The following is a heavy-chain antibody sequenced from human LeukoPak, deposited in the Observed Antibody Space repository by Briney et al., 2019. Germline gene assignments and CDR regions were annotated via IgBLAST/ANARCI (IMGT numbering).Heavy chain of an antibody. V-gene: IGHV4-59*12. Sequence: PSETLYLTCSVSDGSINSYYWNWIRRPPGKGLEWIGYIYYNGNTNYSPSLKSRVTMSVDTSKNLFSLKLSSVTAADTAVYYCARAAFRGYSSGPYSVWGQGTLVTVSS. CDR1: DGSINSYY. J-gene: IGHJ4*02. CDR3: ARAAFRGYSSGPYSV. D-gene: IGHD6-19*01. CDR2: IYYNGNT.